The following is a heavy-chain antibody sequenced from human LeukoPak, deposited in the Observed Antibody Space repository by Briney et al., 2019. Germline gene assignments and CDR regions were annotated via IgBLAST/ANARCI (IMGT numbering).Heavy chain of an antibody. V-gene: IGHV1-69*13. Sequence: SVKVSCKASGYTFTGYYMHWVRQAPGQGLEWMGGIIPIFGTANYAQKFQGRVTITADESTNTAYMELSSLRSEDTAVYYCARMCCGGDFLLDVWGKGTTVTISS. CDR1: GYTFTGYY. CDR3: ARMCCGGDFLLDV. D-gene: IGHD2-21*02. CDR2: IIPIFGTA. J-gene: IGHJ6*04.